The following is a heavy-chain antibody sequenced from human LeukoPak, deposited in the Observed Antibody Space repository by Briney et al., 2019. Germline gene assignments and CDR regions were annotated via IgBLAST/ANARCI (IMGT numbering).Heavy chain of an antibody. D-gene: IGHD1-26*01. CDR2: ISRSNGDT. Sequence: GGSLRLSCAASGFTFSDYYMSWLRQAPGKGLEWVSYISRSNGDTKFADSVKGRFTISRDNAKNSLILQMNNLRAEDTAVYYCASSGSYRFDYWGQGTLVTVSS. CDR1: GFTFSDYY. CDR3: ASSGSYRFDY. V-gene: IGHV3-11*06. J-gene: IGHJ4*02.